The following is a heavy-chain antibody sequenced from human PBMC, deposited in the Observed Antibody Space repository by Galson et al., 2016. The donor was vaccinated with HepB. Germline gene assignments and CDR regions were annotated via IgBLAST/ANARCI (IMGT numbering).Heavy chain of an antibody. CDR1: GFTFSDYY. D-gene: IGHD2-21*02. CDR2: ISSSGSLI. J-gene: IGHJ6*02. Sequence: SLRLSCAASGFTFSDYYMSWIRQAPGKGLEWVSDISSSGSLIYYADSVKGRFTISRDNAKNSLYLQMNSLRAEDTAVYYCARAHAASYCPGDCYPWDGMDVWGQGTTVTVSS. CDR3: ARAHAASYCPGDCYPWDGMDV. V-gene: IGHV3-11*04.